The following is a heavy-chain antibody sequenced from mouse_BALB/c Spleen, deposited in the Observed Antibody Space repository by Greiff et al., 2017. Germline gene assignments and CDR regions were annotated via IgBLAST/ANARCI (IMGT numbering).Heavy chain of an antibody. CDR2: IYPGNSDT. J-gene: IGHJ2*01. V-gene: IGHV1-5*01. CDR3: TIYDYDYFDY. Sequence: EVQLQQSGTVLARPGASVKMSCKASGYSFTSYWMHWVKQRPGQGLEWIGAIYPGNSDTSYNQKFKGKAKLTAVTSASTAYMELSSLTNEDSAVYYCTIYDYDYFDYWGQGTTLTVSS. D-gene: IGHD2-4*01. CDR1: GYSFTSYW.